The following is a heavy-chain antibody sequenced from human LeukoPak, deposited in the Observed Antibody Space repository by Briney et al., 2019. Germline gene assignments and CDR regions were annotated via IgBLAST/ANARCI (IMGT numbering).Heavy chain of an antibody. D-gene: IGHD6-19*01. CDR1: GFTFSSYW. Sequence: GGSLRLSCAASGFTFSSYWMHWVRQAPGTGLVWVSRINSDGSSTGYADSVKGRFTISRDNAKNTLYLQMNSLRAEDTSMYYCARGYSTGWYPFDYWGQGILVTVSS. V-gene: IGHV3-74*01. CDR2: INSDGSST. CDR3: ARGYSTGWYPFDY. J-gene: IGHJ4*02.